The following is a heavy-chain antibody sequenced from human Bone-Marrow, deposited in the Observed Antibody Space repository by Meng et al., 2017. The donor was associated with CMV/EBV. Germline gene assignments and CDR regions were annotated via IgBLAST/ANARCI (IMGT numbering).Heavy chain of an antibody. J-gene: IGHJ6*02. V-gene: IGHV3-30*02. D-gene: IGHD2-2*01. Sequence: GGSLRLSCAASGFTFSSYGMHWVRQAPGKGLEWVAFIRYDGSNKYYADSVKGRFTISRDNSKNTLYLQMNSLRAEDTAVYYCAKDVLLRPAAILPYYYYGMDVWGQGTTVTVSS. CDR1: GFTFSSYG. CDR3: AKDVLLRPAAILPYYYYGMDV. CDR2: IRYDGSNK.